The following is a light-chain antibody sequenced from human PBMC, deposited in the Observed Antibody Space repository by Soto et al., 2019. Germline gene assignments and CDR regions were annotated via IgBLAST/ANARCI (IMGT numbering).Light chain of an antibody. CDR3: QHYGSPPPT. V-gene: IGKV3-20*01. J-gene: IGKJ1*01. CDR1: ETLGRNY. CDR2: RIY. Sequence: ETLLTQSPGTLSLSPGERATLSCRASETLGRNYLAWYQQKPGQAPRLLIHRIYIRAAGIPDRFSGSASGADFTLTFSKVEPEDSAVYFCQHYGSPPPTFGQGTKVDI.